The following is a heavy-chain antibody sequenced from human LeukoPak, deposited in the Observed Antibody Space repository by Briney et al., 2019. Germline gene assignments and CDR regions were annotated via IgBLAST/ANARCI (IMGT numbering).Heavy chain of an antibody. D-gene: IGHD4-17*01. CDR3: ARDGLRDYGGNWFDP. J-gene: IGHJ5*02. V-gene: IGHV3-48*03. Sequence: QPGGSLRLSCAASGFIFSSYEMNWVRQAPGKGREWVSYISSSGSTIQYADSVKGRFTISRDNAKNSLYLQMNSLRAEDTAVYYCARDGLRDYGGNWFDPWGQGTLVTVSS. CDR2: ISSSGSTI. CDR1: GFIFSSYE.